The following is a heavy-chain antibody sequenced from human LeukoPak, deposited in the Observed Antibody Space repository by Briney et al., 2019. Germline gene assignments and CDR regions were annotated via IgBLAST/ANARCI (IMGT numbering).Heavy chain of an antibody. V-gene: IGHV3-30*02. CDR1: GFTFSTHS. D-gene: IGHD2-21*02. CDR2: IQHNGTNK. Sequence: GGSLRLSCVASGFTFSTHSMHWVRQAPGKGLEWVAFIQHNGTNKYYEDSVKGRFTVSRDNSKNTLYLQMNSLRAEDTALYYCVPGDEIKYWGQGTLVTVSS. J-gene: IGHJ4*02. CDR3: VPGDEIKY.